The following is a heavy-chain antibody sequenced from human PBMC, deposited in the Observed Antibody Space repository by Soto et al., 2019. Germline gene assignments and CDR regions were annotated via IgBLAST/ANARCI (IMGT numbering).Heavy chain of an antibody. Sequence: QVQLQQSGPGLVKPSETLSLTCSVSSGPTSSHNWGWIRQTPGRGLEWIGYVYSTGGTSYNPSLNSTVPISADTSTNHISLTLTSVTAADTAVYYCVRQGIGNLHGLVDVWGQGTTVRVSS. V-gene: IGHV4-59*08. D-gene: IGHD3-10*01. CDR3: VRQGIGNLHGLVDV. CDR1: SGPTSSHN. J-gene: IGHJ6*02. CDR2: VYSTGGT.